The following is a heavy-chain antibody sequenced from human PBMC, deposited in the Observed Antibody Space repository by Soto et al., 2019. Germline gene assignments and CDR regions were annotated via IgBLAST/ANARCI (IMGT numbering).Heavy chain of an antibody. CDR3: AREHHTVRGVTLYYYYYGMDV. CDR2: IYTSGST. Sequence: SETLSLTCTVSGGSISSYYWSWIRQPAGKGLEWIGRIYTSGSTNYNPSLKSRVTMSVDTSKNQFSLKPSSVTAADTAVYYCAREHHTVRGVTLYYYYYGMDVWGQGTTVT. V-gene: IGHV4-4*07. CDR1: GGSISSYY. J-gene: IGHJ6*02. D-gene: IGHD3-10*01.